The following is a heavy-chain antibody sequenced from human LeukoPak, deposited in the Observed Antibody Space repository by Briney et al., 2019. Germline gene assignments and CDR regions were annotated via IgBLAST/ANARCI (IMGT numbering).Heavy chain of an antibody. Sequence: WETLTLTCAAYGGTFSGYYRSWVRQPPGKGLEWIGEINHSGSTNYNPSLKSRVTISVGTSKNQFSLKLSSVTAADTAVYYCARGVSRGYSYGYGYWGQGTLVTVSS. J-gene: IGHJ4*02. CDR3: ARGVSRGYSYGYGY. V-gene: IGHV4-34*01. CDR1: GGTFSGYY. CDR2: INHSGST. D-gene: IGHD5-18*01.